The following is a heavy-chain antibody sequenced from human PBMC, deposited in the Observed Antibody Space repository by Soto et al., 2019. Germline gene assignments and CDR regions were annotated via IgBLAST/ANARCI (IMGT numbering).Heavy chain of an antibody. D-gene: IGHD3-22*01. CDR2: IFHGGST. CDR1: DTSFSGYY. J-gene: IGHJ4*02. Sequence: SETLSLTCAVYDTSFSGYYWSWIRQPPGKGLEWIGEIFHGGSTDYSPSLKSRVTISVDTSKNQFSLELSSVTAADTAVYYCARPHYDSNTFYSFFDYWGQGTLVTVSS. V-gene: IGHV4-34*12. CDR3: ARPHYDSNTFYSFFDY.